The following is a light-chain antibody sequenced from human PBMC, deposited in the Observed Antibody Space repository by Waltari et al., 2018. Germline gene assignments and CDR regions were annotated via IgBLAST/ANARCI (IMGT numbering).Light chain of an antibody. Sequence: QSVLTQPSSVSAAPGQRVTISCSRGSYKIGNNYVSWYRQFPGPAPKLLIYENTERPSGIPGRFSGSKSGTSATLDITGLQAGDEADYYCGTWDSSLSGAVFGGGTHLTVL. CDR2: ENT. CDR3: GTWDSSLSGAV. CDR1: SYKIGNNY. J-gene: IGLJ7*01. V-gene: IGLV1-51*02.